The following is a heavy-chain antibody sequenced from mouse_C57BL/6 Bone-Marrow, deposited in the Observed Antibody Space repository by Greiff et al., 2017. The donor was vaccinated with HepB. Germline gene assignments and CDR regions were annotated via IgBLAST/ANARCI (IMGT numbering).Heavy chain of an antibody. CDR3: ARAPIYYYGSSYPNYYAMDY. J-gene: IGHJ4*01. Sequence: QVHVKQPGAELVKPGASVKLSCKASGYTFTSYWMHWVKQRPGQGLEWIGMIHPNSGSTNYNEKFKSKATLTVDKSSSTAYMQLSSLTSEDSAVYYCARAPIYYYGSSYPNYYAMDYWGQGTSVTVSS. V-gene: IGHV1-64*01. CDR1: GYTFTSYW. D-gene: IGHD1-1*01. CDR2: IHPNSGST.